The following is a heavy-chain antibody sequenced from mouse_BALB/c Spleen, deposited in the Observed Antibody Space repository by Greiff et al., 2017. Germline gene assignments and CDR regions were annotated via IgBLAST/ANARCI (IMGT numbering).Heavy chain of an antibody. CDR2: ISSGSSTI. CDR1: GFTFSSFG. J-gene: IGHJ2*01. V-gene: IGHV5-17*02. Sequence: EVHLVESGGGLVQPGGSRKLSCAASGFTFSSFGMHWVRQAPEKGLEWVAYISSGSSTIYYADTVKGRFTISRDNPKNTLFLQMTSLRSEDTAMYYCARQRDFDYWGQGTTLTVSS. CDR3: ARQRDFDY.